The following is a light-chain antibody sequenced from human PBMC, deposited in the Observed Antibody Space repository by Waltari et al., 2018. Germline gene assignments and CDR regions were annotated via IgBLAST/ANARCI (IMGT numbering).Light chain of an antibody. CDR3: CSYSGTYTFEGV. V-gene: IGLV2-11*01. CDR1: STDVGGYNF. J-gene: IGLJ3*02. Sequence: QPALTQPRSVSGSPGQSVTISCTGTSTDVGGYNFIPWYQQYPGKTPKRIIYDVTERPSGVPDRFSASKSGNTASLTISGLQTEDEADYYCCSYSGTYTFEGVFGGGTKLTVL. CDR2: DVT.